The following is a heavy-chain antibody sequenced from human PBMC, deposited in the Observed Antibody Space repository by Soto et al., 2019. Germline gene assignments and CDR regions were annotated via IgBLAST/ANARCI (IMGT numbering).Heavy chain of an antibody. J-gene: IGHJ6*02. CDR1: GYTFTNYG. D-gene: IGHD2-2*01. V-gene: IGHV1-18*01. CDR3: ARAFTRSQCIYGMDG. CDR2: ISAYNGNT. Sequence: ASVKVSCKASGYTFTNYGFSWVLQAPGQRLEWMGWISAYNGNTNYAQKLQGRVTMTTDTSTGTAYMELRSLRSDDTAVYYCARAFTRSQCIYGMDGCGQGTKVTVSS.